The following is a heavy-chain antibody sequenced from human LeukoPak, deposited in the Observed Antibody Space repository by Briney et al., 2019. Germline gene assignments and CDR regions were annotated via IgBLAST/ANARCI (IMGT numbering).Heavy chain of an antibody. J-gene: IGHJ6*03. CDR3: AKSSYYYYMDV. CDR1: GGSFSGYY. Sequence: PSETLSLTXAVYGGSFSGYYWSWIGQPPGKGLEWIGEINHSGSTNYNPSLKSRVTISVDTSKNQFSLKLSSVTAADTAVYYCAKSSYYYYMDVWGKGTTVTVSS. CDR2: INHSGST. V-gene: IGHV4-34*01.